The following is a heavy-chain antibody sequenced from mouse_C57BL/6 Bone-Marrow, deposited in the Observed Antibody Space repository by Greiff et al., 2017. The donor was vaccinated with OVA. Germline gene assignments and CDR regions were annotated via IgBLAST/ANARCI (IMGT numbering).Heavy chain of an antibody. CDR1: GYAFSSSW. Sequence: QVQLQQSGPELVKPGASVKISCKASGYAFSSSWMNWVKQRPGKGLEWIGRIYPGDGDTNYNGKFKGKATLTADKSSSPAYMQLSSLTSEDSAVYFCARGDYGSSYGDYWGQGTTLTVSS. V-gene: IGHV1-82*01. D-gene: IGHD1-1*01. J-gene: IGHJ2*01. CDR2: IYPGDGDT. CDR3: ARGDYGSSYGDY.